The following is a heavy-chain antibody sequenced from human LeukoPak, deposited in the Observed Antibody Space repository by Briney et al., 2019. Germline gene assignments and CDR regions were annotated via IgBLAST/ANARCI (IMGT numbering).Heavy chain of an antibody. D-gene: IGHD3-22*01. J-gene: IGHJ4*02. CDR3: ASDYYDSSGYYLVY. V-gene: IGHV4-59*08. CDR2: IYYSGST. CDR1: GGSISSYY. Sequence: SETLSLTCTVSGGSISSYYWSWIRQPPGKGLEWIGYIYYSGSTNYNPSLKSRVTISVDTSKTQFSLKLSSVTAADTAVYYCASDYYDSSGYYLVYWGQGTLVTVSS.